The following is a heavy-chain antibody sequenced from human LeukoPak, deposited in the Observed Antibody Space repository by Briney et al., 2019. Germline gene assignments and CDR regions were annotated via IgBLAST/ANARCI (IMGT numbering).Heavy chain of an antibody. CDR1: GFTFNSYW. V-gene: IGHV3-7*01. Sequence: GGSLRLSCAASGFTFNSYWMSWVRQAPGKGLEWVANIKQDGSEKYYVDSVKGRFTISRDNAKNSLYLQMNSLRAEDTAVYYCARDNWGRTDYWGQGTLVTVSS. CDR2: IKQDGSEK. D-gene: IGHD7-27*01. CDR3: ARDNWGRTDY. J-gene: IGHJ4*02.